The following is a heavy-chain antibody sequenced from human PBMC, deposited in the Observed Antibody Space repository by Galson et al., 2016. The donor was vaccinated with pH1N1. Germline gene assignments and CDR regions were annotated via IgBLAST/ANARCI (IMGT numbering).Heavy chain of an antibody. Sequence: SVKVSCKAPGYTFTKEYIHWVRQAPGQGLEWMGVIDPSNGGTTYSQKFQGLVTMTRDTSTNTVYMELGGLTSEDTAVYSCIRALGRRRDYWGQGTLVTVSA. J-gene: IGHJ4*02. CDR3: IRALGRRRDY. V-gene: IGHV1-46*01. CDR1: GYTFTKEY. D-gene: IGHD7-27*01. CDR2: IDPSNGGT.